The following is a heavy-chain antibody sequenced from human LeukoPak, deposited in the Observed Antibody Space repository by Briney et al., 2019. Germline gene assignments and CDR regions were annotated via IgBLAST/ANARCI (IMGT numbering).Heavy chain of an antibody. CDR2: ISWDGGST. CDR1: GFTFDDYA. D-gene: IGHD2/OR15-2a*01. J-gene: IGHJ4*02. Sequence: PGGSLRLSCAASGFTFDDYAMHWVRQAPGKGLEWVSLISWDGGSTYYADSVKGRFTISRDNSKNSLYLQMNSLRAEDTAVYYCAKDRRGNRDYFDYWGQGTLVTVSS. CDR3: AKDRRGNRDYFDY. V-gene: IGHV3-43D*03.